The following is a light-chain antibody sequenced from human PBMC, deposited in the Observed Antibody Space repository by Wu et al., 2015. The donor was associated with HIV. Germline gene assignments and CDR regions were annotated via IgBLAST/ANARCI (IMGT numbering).Light chain of an antibody. V-gene: IGKV3D-20*02. CDR1: QSFGNDN. CDR3: QQRSNWVVT. CDR2: GAS. J-gene: IGKJ4*01. Sequence: EIVLTQSPATLSLSPGERATLSCRASQSFGNDNLAWYQQRPGQAPRLLIHGASRRAAGIPDKFSGSGSWTDFTLTFTRLEPEDLAVYYCQQRSNWVVTFGGGTKVEIK.